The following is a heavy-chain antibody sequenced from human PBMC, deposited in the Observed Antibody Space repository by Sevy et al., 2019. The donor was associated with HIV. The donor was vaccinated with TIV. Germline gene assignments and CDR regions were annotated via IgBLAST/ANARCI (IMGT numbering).Heavy chain of an antibody. J-gene: IGHJ4*02. D-gene: IGHD3-22*01. CDR1: GFTFDDYA. V-gene: IGHV3-9*01. Sequence: GGSLRLSCAASGFTFDDYAMQWVRQGPGKGLEWVARISWNSDNIGYADSGKGRFTISRDNAKNSLYLQMNRLRDEDTALYYCAGAYHYASSGYGFDYWGQGTLVTVSS. CDR3: AGAYHYASSGYGFDY. CDR2: ISWNSDNI.